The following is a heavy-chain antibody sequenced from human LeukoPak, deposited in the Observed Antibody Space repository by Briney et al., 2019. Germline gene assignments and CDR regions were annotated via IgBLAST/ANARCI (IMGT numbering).Heavy chain of an antibody. Sequence: SETLSLTXTVSGYSIGSGYYWGWIRQPPGKGLEWIGSIYHSGSTYYNPSLKSRVTISVDTSKNQFSLKLSSVTAADTAVYYCAGREDCGGDCMDAFDIWGQGTMVTVSS. V-gene: IGHV4-38-2*02. CDR3: AGREDCGGDCMDAFDI. CDR2: IYHSGST. D-gene: IGHD2-21*01. J-gene: IGHJ3*02. CDR1: GYSIGSGYY.